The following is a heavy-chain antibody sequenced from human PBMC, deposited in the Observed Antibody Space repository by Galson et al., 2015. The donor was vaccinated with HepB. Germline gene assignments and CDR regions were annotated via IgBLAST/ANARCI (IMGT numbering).Heavy chain of an antibody. D-gene: IGHD2-15*01. CDR2: IGGSDGST. CDR3: ANAGY. Sequence: SLRLSCAASGFTFSGYAMNWVRQAPGKGLEWISAIGGSDGSTYYADSVKGRLTISRDNSKNTLYLQMNSLRAEDTAVYYCANAGYWGQGTLVTVSS. J-gene: IGHJ4*02. CDR1: GFTFSGYA. V-gene: IGHV3-23*01.